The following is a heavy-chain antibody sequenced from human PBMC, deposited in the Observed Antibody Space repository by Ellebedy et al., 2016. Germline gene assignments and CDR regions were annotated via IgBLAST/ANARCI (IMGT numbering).Heavy chain of an antibody. V-gene: IGHV4-4*02. J-gene: IGHJ6*02. CDR1: GDSITAGW. D-gene: IGHD6-19*01. Sequence: SETLSLTCTVSGDSITAGWWSWVRQSPDKGLEWIGEIFHSGRPNYNASLKSRVTISVDTSKNQFSLKLSSVTAADTAVYYCARGTYSSDWPLFYGMDVWGQGTTVTVSS. CDR3: ARGTYSSDWPLFYGMDV. CDR2: IFHSGRP.